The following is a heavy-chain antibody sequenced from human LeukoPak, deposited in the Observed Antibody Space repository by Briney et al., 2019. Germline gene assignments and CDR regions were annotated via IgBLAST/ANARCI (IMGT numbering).Heavy chain of an antibody. D-gene: IGHD3-22*01. CDR2: ISAYNGNT. CDR1: GYTFTSYG. CDR3: ARGRSSREIVVVITRYFDY. V-gene: IGHV1-18*01. Sequence: ASVKVSCKASGYTFTSYGISWVRQAPGQGLEWMGWISAYNGNTNYAQKLQGRVTMTTDTSTSTAYMELRSLRSDDTAVYYCARGRSSREIVVVITRYFDYWGQGTLVTVSS. J-gene: IGHJ4*02.